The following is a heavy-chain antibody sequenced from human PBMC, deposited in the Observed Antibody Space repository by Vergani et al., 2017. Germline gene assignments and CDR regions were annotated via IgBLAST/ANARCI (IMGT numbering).Heavy chain of an antibody. D-gene: IGHD4-17*01. CDR2: ISSSSSYI. J-gene: IGHJ4*02. CDR3: ARDYGDYLPDY. V-gene: IGHV3-21*01. CDR1: GFTFSSYS. Sequence: EVQLVESGGGLVKPGGSLRLSCAASGFTFSSYSMNWVRQAPGKVLEWVSSISSSSSYIYYADSVKGRFTISRDNAKNSLYLQMNSLRAEDTAVYYCARDYGDYLPDYWGQGTLVTVSS.